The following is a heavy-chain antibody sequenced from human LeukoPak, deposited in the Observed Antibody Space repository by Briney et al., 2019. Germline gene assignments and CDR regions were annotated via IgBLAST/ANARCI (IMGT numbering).Heavy chain of an antibody. J-gene: IGHJ4*02. Sequence: GRSLRLSCAASGFTFSSYAMHWVRQAPGKGLEWVAVISYDGSNKYYADSVKGRFTISRDNSKNTLYLQMNSLRAEDTAVYYCARDYSSVPEYWGQGTLVTVSS. D-gene: IGHD6-19*01. CDR3: ARDYSSVPEY. CDR2: ISYDGSNK. V-gene: IGHV3-30-3*01. CDR1: GFTFSSYA.